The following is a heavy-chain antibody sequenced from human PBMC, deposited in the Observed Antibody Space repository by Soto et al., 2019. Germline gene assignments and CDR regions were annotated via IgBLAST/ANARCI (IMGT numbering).Heavy chain of an antibody. D-gene: IGHD2-15*01. Sequence: SVKVSCKASGGTFSSYTISWVRQAPGQGLEWMGRIIPILGIANYAQKFQGRVTITADESTSTAYMELSSLRSEDTAVYYCAREYCSGGSCPDAFDIWGQGTMVTVSS. CDR1: GGTFSSYT. CDR3: AREYCSGGSCPDAFDI. J-gene: IGHJ3*02. V-gene: IGHV1-69*04. CDR2: IIPILGIA.